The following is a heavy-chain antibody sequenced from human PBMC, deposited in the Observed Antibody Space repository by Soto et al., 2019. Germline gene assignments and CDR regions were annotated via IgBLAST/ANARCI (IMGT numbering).Heavy chain of an antibody. CDR2: IIPILGIA. D-gene: IGHD3-9*01. J-gene: IGHJ3*01. CDR1: GGAFSSYT. Sequence: SMKVSRKASGGAFSSYTIRWVRQAPGQGLVWMGRIIPILGIANYAQRFQGRVTITADKSTSTAYMELSSLSSEDTAVYYCARVRGAYYDISKTSRGHGVFDFWG. V-gene: IGHV1-69*02. CDR3: ARVRGAYYDISKTSRGHGVFDF.